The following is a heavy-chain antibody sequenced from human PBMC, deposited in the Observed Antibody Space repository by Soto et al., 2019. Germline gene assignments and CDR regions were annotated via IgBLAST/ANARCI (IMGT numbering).Heavy chain of an antibody. CDR3: ARSVLPDPVVVVGHTPLDP. CDR1: GYTFTNYE. CDR2: ISAYNGDT. D-gene: IGHD2-15*01. V-gene: IGHV1-18*01. Sequence: QVQLVQSGAEVKKPVASVTVSCKSSGYTFTNYELNWVREAPGQGLEWMVWISAYNGDTNYAQKLQGRVTMTTDTSTSTAYMELRSLRSDDTAVYYCARSVLPDPVVVVGHTPLDPWGQGTRVTVSA. J-gene: IGHJ5*02.